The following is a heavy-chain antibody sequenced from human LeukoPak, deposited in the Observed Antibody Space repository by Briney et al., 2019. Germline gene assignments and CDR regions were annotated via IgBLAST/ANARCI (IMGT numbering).Heavy chain of an antibody. D-gene: IGHD3-10*01. Sequence: PSETLSLTCTVSGGSISSYYWSWIRQPPGKGLEWIGYIYYSGSTNYNPSLKCRVTISVDTSKNQFSLKLSSVTAADTAVYYCARGPTMVRGVILSWFDPWGQGTLVTVSS. V-gene: IGHV4-59*01. CDR2: IYYSGST. CDR1: GGSISSYY. J-gene: IGHJ5*02. CDR3: ARGPTMVRGVILSWFDP.